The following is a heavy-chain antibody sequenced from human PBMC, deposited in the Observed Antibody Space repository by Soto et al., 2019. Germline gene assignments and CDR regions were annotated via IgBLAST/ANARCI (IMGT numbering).Heavy chain of an antibody. CDR3: VRGPYNYNSRYFDY. CDR1: GGSFSGYF. J-gene: IGHJ4*02. D-gene: IGHD1-1*01. Sequence: SETLSLTCTISGGSFSGYFWTWIRQPPGKGLEWLAEINHSGITNYNPSVESRVSMSVDTSKNQFSLRLYSVTAADTAVYYCVRGPYNYNSRYFDYWGQGTLVTVSS. CDR2: INHSGIT. V-gene: IGHV4-34*01.